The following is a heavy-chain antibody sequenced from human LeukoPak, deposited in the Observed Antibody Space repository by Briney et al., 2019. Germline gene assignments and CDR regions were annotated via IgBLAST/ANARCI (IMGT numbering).Heavy chain of an antibody. V-gene: IGHV4-31*03. CDR1: GGSISSGGYY. CDR2: IYYSGST. Sequence: SQTLSLTCTVSGGSISSGGYYWSWIRQHPGKGLEWIGYIYYSGSTYYNPSLKSRVTISVNTSKNQFSLKLSSVTAADTAVYYCARVDYDISTGYYPLFDYWGQGTLVTVSS. J-gene: IGHJ4*02. CDR3: ARVDYDISTGYYPLFDY. D-gene: IGHD3-9*01.